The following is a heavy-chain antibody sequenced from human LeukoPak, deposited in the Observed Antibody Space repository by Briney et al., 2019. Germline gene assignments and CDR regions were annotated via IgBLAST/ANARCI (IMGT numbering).Heavy chain of an antibody. Sequence: PSETLSLTCTVSGGSISSSSYYWGWIRHPPGKGLEWIGSIYYSGSTYYNPSLKGRVTISVDTSKNQFSLKLSSVTAADTAVYFCARTYCSGSGTYYNIIRFDPWGQGTLVTVSS. J-gene: IGHJ5*02. D-gene: IGHD3-10*01. CDR3: ARTYCSGSGTYYNIIRFDP. CDR1: GGSISSSSYY. CDR2: IYYSGST. V-gene: IGHV4-39*01.